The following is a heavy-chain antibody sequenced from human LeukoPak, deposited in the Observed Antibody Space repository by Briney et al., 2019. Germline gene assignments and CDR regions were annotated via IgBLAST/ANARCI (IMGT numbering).Heavy chain of an antibody. D-gene: IGHD2-21*01. CDR1: GYTFTSYG. J-gene: IGHJ4*02. CDR3: ARDVDERNFDY. CDR2: ISAYNGNT. V-gene: IGHV1-18*01. Sequence: ASVKVSCKASGYTFTSYGIGWVRQAPGQGLEWMGWISAYNGNTNYAQKLQGRVTSTTDTSTSTAYMELRSLRSDDTAVYYCARDVDERNFDYWGQRTLVTVSS.